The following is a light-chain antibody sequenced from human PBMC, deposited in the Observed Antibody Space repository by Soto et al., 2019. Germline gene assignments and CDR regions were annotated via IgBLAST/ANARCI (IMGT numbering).Light chain of an antibody. CDR3: QQYYSTPRWT. Sequence: EIVMTQSPATLSVSPGERATLSCRASQSVSSNLAWYQQKPGQAPRLLIYGASTRATGIPARFSGSGSGTEFTLTISSLQSEDFAVYYCQQYYSTPRWTFGQGTKVEIK. J-gene: IGKJ1*01. V-gene: IGKV3-15*01. CDR1: QSVSSN. CDR2: GAS.